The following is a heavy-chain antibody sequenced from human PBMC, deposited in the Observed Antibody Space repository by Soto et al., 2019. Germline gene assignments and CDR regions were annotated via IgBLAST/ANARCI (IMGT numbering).Heavy chain of an antibody. CDR3: ASTYYKLRTRKYTYF. J-gene: IGHJ1*01. CDR2: IYYSGST. Sequence: KGRAWFGSIYYSGSTYSNPSLKSRVTISVDTSKNQFSLNLSSVTAADTAVYYCASTYYKLRTRKYTYF. V-gene: IGHV4-39*01. D-gene: IGHD3-10*01.